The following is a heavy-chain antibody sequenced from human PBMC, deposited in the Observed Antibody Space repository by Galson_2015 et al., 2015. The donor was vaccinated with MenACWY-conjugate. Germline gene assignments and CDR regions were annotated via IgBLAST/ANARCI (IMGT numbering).Heavy chain of an antibody. D-gene: IGHD7-27*01. CDR3: AKNWVYYHGVDV. CDR1: GITFSNYV. J-gene: IGHJ6*02. Sequence: SLRLSCAASGITFSNYVMSWVRQAPGKGLEWVSGISGNGISTFYADSMKGRFTISRDNSKNTLYLQVNSLRAEDTAVYYCAKNWVYYHGVDVWGQGTTVTVSS. V-gene: IGHV3-23*01. CDR2: ISGNGIST.